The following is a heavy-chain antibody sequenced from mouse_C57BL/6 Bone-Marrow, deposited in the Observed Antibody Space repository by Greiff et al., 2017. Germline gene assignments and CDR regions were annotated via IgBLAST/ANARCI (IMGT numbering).Heavy chain of an antibody. D-gene: IGHD2-3*01. V-gene: IGHV1-63*01. J-gene: IGHJ2*01. Sequence: VNVVESGAELVRPGTSVKMSCEASGYTFTNYWIGWAKQRPGNGLEWIGDIYPGGGYTNYNEKFKGKATLTADKSSSTAYMQFSSLTSEDSAIYYCARAGDGYPFFDYWGQGTTLTVSS. CDR2: IYPGGGYT. CDR3: ARAGDGYPFFDY. CDR1: GYTFTNYW.